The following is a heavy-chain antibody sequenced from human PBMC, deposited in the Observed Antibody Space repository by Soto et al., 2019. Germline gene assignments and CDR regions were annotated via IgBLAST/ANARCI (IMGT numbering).Heavy chain of an antibody. CDR2: ISGSGGST. J-gene: IGHJ4*02. D-gene: IGHD2-2*02. CDR3: AKDIVVVPAAIDY. CDR1: GFTFSSYA. V-gene: IGHV3-23*01. Sequence: GGSLRLSCADSGFTFSSYAMSWVRQAPGKGLEWVSAISGSGGSTYYADSVKGRFTISRDNSKNTLYLQMNSLRAEDTAVYYCAKDIVVVPAAIDYWGQGTLVTVSS.